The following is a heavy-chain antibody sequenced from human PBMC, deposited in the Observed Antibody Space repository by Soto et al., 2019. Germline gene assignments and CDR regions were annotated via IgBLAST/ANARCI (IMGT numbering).Heavy chain of an antibody. V-gene: IGHV1-58*01. J-gene: IGHJ6*02. CDR2: IVVGSGNT. CDR3: AAAEGTMVRGVIRAYYYYGMDV. CDR1: GFTFTSSA. D-gene: IGHD3-10*01. Sequence: QMQLVQSGPEVKKPGTSVKVSCKASGFTFTSSAVQWVRQARGQRLEWIGWIVVGSGNTNYAQKFQERVTITRDMSTSTAYMELSSLRSEDTAVYYCAAAEGTMVRGVIRAYYYYGMDVWGQGTTVTVSS.